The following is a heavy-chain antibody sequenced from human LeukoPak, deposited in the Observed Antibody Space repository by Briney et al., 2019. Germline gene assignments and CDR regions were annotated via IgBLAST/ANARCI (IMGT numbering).Heavy chain of an antibody. V-gene: IGHV4-30-2*01. CDR3: AGSGGLANTGAVFDY. D-gene: IGHD3-10*01. CDR2: ISQSGNS. CDR1: GDSISSSTCN. Sequence: SQTLSLTCKVSGDSISSSTCNWSWIRQPPGKGLEWIGYISQSGNSYFTPSLKSRATISVDRSKNHFSLTLISVTAADTAVYYCAGSGGLANTGAVFDYWGQGTLVTVSS. J-gene: IGHJ4*02.